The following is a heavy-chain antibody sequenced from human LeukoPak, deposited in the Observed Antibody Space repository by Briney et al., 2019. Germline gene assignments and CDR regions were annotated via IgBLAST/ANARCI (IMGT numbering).Heavy chain of an antibody. D-gene: IGHD3-10*01. V-gene: IGHV6-1*01. J-gene: IGHJ4*02. CDR2: TYYRSKLYN. CDR1: GDSFSSNSAA. CDR3: ARAIRGVTQNRLPATAPFDY. Sequence: PSQTLSLTCAISGDSFSSNSAAWHWLRQSPTRGLEWLGRTYYRSKLYNDYAVSVKSQITINPDTSKNPFSLQLNSVTPEDTAVYYCARAIRGVTQNRLPATAPFDYWGQGTLVTVSS.